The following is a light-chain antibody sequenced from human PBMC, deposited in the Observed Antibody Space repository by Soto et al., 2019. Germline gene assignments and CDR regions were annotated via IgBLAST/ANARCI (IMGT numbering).Light chain of an antibody. CDR3: AAWDDSLNGLV. CDR2: RNN. CDR1: GSNIGTNH. V-gene: IGLV1-47*01. J-gene: IGLJ2*01. Sequence: QSVLTQPPSASGTPGQRVTISCSGTGSNIGTNHVYWYQHLPGTAPKLLIFRNNQRPSGVPDRFSGSKSDTSASLAISGLQSEDEADYYCAAWDDSLNGLVFGGGTKLTVL.